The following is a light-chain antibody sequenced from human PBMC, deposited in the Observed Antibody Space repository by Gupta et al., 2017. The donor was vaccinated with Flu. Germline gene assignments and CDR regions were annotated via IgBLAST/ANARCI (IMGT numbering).Light chain of an antibody. CDR3: QQYYSTPQT. V-gene: IGKV4-1*01. CDR1: QSVLYSSNNKNY. CDR2: WAS. Sequence: NCKSSQSVLYSSNNKNYLAWYQQKPEQPPKLLIYWASTRESGVPDRFSGSGSGTDFTLTISSLQAEDVAVYYCQQYYSTPQTFGQGTKVEIK. J-gene: IGKJ1*01.